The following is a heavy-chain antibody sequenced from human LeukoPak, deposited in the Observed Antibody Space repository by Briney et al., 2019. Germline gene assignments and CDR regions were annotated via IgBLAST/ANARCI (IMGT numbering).Heavy chain of an antibody. CDR2: I. J-gene: IGHJ4*02. CDR1: GGSFSGYY. V-gene: IGHV4-34*01. Sequence: SETLSLTCAVYGGSFSGYYWGWIRQPPGKGLEWIGSIYYNPSLKSRVTISVDTSKNQFSLKLSSVTAADTAVYYCARRPGPLDYWGQGTLVTVSS. CDR3: ARRPGPLDY. D-gene: IGHD1-14*01.